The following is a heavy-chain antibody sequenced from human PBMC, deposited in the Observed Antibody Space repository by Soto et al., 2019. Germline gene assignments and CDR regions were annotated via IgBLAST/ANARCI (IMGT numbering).Heavy chain of an antibody. D-gene: IGHD5-12*01. CDR3: ASLIVPNDAFDF. Sequence: GESLKISCKGSGYTFANYWIGWVRQMPGRGLDWMGVIYPGDSDTKYTPSFQGHVTISADKSISTAYLQWSSLKASDTAMYYCASLIVPNDAFDFWGQGTMVTVSS. CDR2: IYPGDSDT. V-gene: IGHV5-51*01. CDR1: GYTFANYW. J-gene: IGHJ3*01.